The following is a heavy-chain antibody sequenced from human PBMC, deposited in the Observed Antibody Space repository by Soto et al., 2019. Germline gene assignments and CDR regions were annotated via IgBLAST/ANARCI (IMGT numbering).Heavy chain of an antibody. Sequence: GGSLRLSCAASGFTFSSYSMNWVRQAPGKGLEWVSYISSSSSTIYYADSVKGRFTISRDNAKNSLYLQMNSLRAEDTAVYYCARDPPYCSGGSCYPAGYMDVWGKGTTVTVSS. V-gene: IGHV3-48*01. CDR3: ARDPPYCSGGSCYPAGYMDV. CDR1: GFTFSSYS. CDR2: ISSSSSTI. D-gene: IGHD2-15*01. J-gene: IGHJ6*03.